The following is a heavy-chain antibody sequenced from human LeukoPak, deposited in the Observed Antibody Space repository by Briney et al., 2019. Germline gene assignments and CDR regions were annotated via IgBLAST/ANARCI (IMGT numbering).Heavy chain of an antibody. D-gene: IGHD3-3*01. CDR3: ARDSHESSHQFLEWLHDY. V-gene: IGHV3-7*01. J-gene: IGHJ4*02. CDR1: GFTFSSYW. Sequence: GGSLRLSCAASGFTFSSYWMSWVRQAPGKGLEWVANIKQDGSEKYYVDSVKGRFTISRDNAKNSLYLQMNSLRAEDTAVYYCARDSHESSHQFLEWLHDYWGQGTLVTVSS. CDR2: IKQDGSEK.